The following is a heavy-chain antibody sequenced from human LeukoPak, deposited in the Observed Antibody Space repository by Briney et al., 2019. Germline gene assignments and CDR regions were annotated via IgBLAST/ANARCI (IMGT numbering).Heavy chain of an antibody. CDR1: GGSFSGYY. Sequence: SETLSLTCAVYGGSFSGYYWSWIRQPPGKGLEWIGEINHSGSTNYNPSLKSRVTISVDTSKNQFSLKLNSVTAADTAVYYCARGAISYGPFDYWGQGTLVTVSS. D-gene: IGHD5-18*01. V-gene: IGHV4-34*01. J-gene: IGHJ4*02. CDR3: ARGAISYGPFDY. CDR2: INHSGST.